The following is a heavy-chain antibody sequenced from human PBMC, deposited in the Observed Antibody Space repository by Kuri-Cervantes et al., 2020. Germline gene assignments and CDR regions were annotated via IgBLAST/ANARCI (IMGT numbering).Heavy chain of an antibody. CDR2: ISSSSSYI. Sequence: GGSLRLSCVASGFTFSSYSMNWVRQAPGKGLEWVSSISSSSSYIYYADSVKGRFTISRDNAKNSLYLQMNSLRAEDTAVYYCEKGGFGELLGYYGMDVWGQGTTVTVSS. CDR3: EKGGFGELLGYYGMDV. J-gene: IGHJ6*02. CDR1: GFTFSSYS. D-gene: IGHD3-10*01. V-gene: IGHV3-21*04.